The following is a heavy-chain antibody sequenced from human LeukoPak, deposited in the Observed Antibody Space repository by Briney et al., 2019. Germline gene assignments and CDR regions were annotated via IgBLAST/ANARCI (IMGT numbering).Heavy chain of an antibody. V-gene: IGHV1-18*01. Sequence: ASVRVSCKASGYTFTNYGISWVRQAPGQGLEWMGWISVYNGNTKYAQKLQDRVTMTTDIYTTTAYMELRSLRSDDTAVYYCARDEYSGSYSYGMDVWGQGTTVTVSS. J-gene: IGHJ6*02. CDR3: ARDEYSGSYSYGMDV. CDR2: ISVYNGNT. CDR1: GYTFTNYG. D-gene: IGHD1-26*01.